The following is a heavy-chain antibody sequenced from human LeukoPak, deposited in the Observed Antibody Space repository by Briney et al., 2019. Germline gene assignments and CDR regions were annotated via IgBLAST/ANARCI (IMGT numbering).Heavy chain of an antibody. Sequence: GASVKVSCKASGYTFTSYYMHWVRQAPGQGLEWMGWISAYNGNTNYAQKFQGRVTITRDTSASTAYMELSSLRSEDTAVYYCARGLTPLSNWFDPWGQGTLVTVSS. V-gene: IGHV1-3*01. CDR2: ISAYNGNT. CDR1: GYTFTSYY. CDR3: ARGLTPLSNWFDP. J-gene: IGHJ5*02.